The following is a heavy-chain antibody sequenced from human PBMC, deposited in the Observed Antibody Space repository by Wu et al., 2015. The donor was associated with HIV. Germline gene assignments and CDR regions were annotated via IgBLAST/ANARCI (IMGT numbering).Heavy chain of an antibody. Sequence: ASVKVSCKASGYTFTGYYMHWVRQAPGQGLEWMGWINPNSGGTNYAQKFQGRVTMTRDTSISTAYMELSRLRSDDTAVYYCARWGVTMIPYYFDYWGQGTLVTVSS. D-gene: IGHD3-22*01. CDR2: INPNSGGT. CDR3: ARWGVTMIPYYFDY. V-gene: IGHV1-2*02. CDR1: GYTFTGYY. J-gene: IGHJ4*02.